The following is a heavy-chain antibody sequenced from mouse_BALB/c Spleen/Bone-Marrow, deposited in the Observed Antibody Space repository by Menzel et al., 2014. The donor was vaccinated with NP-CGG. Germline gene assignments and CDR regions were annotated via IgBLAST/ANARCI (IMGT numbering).Heavy chain of an antibody. J-gene: IGHJ3*01. Sequence: QVQLQQSGAELVKPGASVKLSCKASGYTFTSYYMYWVKQRPGQGLEWIGGINPSNGGTNFNEKFKSKATLTVDKSSSTAYMQLSSLTSEDSAVYYCTRGLRDWFAYWGQGTLVTVTA. CDR1: GYTFTSYY. D-gene: IGHD3-1*01. CDR2: INPSNGGT. V-gene: IGHV1S81*02. CDR3: TRGLRDWFAY.